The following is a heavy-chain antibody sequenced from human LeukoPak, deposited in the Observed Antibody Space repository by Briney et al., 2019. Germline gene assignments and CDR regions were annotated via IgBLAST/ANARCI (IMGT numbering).Heavy chain of an antibody. J-gene: IGHJ4*02. CDR3: AREWGLRPPYFDY. V-gene: IGHV1-46*01. CDR2: INPSGGGT. CDR1: GYTFTNYY. Sequence: ASVKVSCKASGYTFTNYYIHWVRQAPGHGLEWMGIINPSGGGTTYAQKFQGRVTMTRDTSTSTVYMDLSSLRSEDTAVYYCAREWGLRPPYFDYWGQGTLVTVSS. D-gene: IGHD1-26*01.